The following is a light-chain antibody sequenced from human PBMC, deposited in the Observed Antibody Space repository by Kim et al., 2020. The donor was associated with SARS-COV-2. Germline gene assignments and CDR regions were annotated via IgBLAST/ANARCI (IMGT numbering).Light chain of an antibody. CDR2: QDS. CDR1: KLGDKY. V-gene: IGLV3-1*01. Sequence: VSPGQTASITCSGDKLGDKYACWYQQKPGRSPVLVIYQDSKRPSGIPERFSGSNSGNTATLTISGTQAMDEADYYCQAWDSSTRVVFGGGTQLTVL. CDR3: QAWDSSTRVV. J-gene: IGLJ2*01.